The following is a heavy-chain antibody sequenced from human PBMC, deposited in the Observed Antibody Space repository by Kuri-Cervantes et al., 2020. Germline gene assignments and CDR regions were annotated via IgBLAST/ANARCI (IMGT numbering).Heavy chain of an antibody. CDR1: GFTFSSYA. CDR2: IIGGGRDT. J-gene: IGHJ4*02. CDR3: ARDYYDSSGHSY. D-gene: IGHD3-22*01. V-gene: IGHV3-23*01. Sequence: GGSLRLSCAASGFTFSSYAMNWVRQTPGKGLEWVSSIIGGGRDTYIADSVKGRFTISRDNSKNTLYLQMNSLRAEDTAVYYCARDYYDSSGHSYWGQGTLVTVSS.